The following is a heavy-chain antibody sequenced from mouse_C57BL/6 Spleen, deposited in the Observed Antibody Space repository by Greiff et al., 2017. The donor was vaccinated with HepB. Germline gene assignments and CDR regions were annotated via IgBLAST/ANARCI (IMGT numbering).Heavy chain of an antibody. CDR1: GYTFTSYW. CDR3: ARDGSVYFDY. V-gene: IGHV1-64*01. CDR2: IHPNSGST. D-gene: IGHD2-3*01. Sequence: QVQLQQSGAELVKPGASVKLSCKASGYTFTSYWMHWVKQRPGQGLEWIGMIHPNSGSTNYNEKFKSKATLTVDKSSSTAYMQLSSLTSEDSAVYYCARDGSVYFDYWGQGTTLTVSS. J-gene: IGHJ2*01.